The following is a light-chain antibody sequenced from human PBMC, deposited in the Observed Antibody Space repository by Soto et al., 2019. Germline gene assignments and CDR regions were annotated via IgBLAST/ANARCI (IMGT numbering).Light chain of an antibody. CDR1: SSDVGGYNY. CDR2: EVS. V-gene: IGLV2-8*01. J-gene: IGLJ1*01. CDR3: SSYSGTNYHYV. Sequence: QSVLTQPPSASGSFGQSVTISCTGTSSDVGGYNYVSWYQQHPGKAPKLMIYEVSERPSGVPDRFSGSKSGNTASLTVSGLQADDEAEYYCSSYSGTNYHYVFGTGTKLTVL.